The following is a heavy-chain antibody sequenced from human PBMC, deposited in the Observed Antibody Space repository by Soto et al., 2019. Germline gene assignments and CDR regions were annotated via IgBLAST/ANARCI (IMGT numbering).Heavy chain of an antibody. CDR2: ISGSGGST. CDR1: GFTFSSYA. V-gene: IGHV3-23*01. J-gene: IGHJ4*02. CDR3: ATDPHSGSYNHLDY. D-gene: IGHD1-26*01. Sequence: GGSLRLSCAASGFTFSSYAMSWVRQAPGKGLEWVSAISGSGGSTYYADSVKGRFIISRDNSKNTLYLQMDSLRAEDTAVYYCATDPHSGSYNHLDYWGQRTLVTVSS.